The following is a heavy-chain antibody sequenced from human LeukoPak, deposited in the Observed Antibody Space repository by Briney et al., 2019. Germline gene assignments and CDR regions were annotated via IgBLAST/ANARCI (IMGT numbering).Heavy chain of an antibody. CDR3: ARGSKDIVVPGGY. CDR2: IYYSGST. J-gene: IGHJ4*02. D-gene: IGHD2-2*01. CDR1: GGSISSYY. V-gene: IGHV4-59*01. Sequence: PSEILSLTCTVSGGSISSYYWSWIRQPPGKGLEWIGYIYYSGSTNYNPSLKSRVTISVDTSKNQFSLKLSSVTAADTAVYYCARGSKDIVVPGGYWGQGTLVTVSS.